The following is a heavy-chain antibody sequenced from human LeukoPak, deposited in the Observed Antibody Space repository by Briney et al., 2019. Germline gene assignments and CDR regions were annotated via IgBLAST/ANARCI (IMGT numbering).Heavy chain of an antibody. D-gene: IGHD2-21*01. Sequence: GRSLRLSCAASGFTFSSYGMHWVRQAPGKGLEWVAVVSYDGSKYYADSVKGRFTISRDNSKNTLYLQMSSLRAEDTAVYYCAKDLNRGLPDYWGQGTLVTVS. V-gene: IGHV3-30*18. J-gene: IGHJ4*02. CDR2: VSYDGSK. CDR1: GFTFSSYG. CDR3: AKDLNRGLPDY.